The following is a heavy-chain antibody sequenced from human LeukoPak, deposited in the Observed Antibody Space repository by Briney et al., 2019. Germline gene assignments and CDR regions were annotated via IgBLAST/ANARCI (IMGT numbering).Heavy chain of an antibody. Sequence: VASVKVSCKASGYTFTSYGISWVRQAPGRGLEWMGWISAYNGNTNYAQKLQGRVTMTTDTSTSTAYMELRSLRSDDTAVYYCASVPGYSYGVDAFDIWGQGTMVTVSS. CDR2: ISAYNGNT. V-gene: IGHV1-18*01. CDR1: GYTFTSYG. J-gene: IGHJ3*02. D-gene: IGHD5-18*01. CDR3: ASVPGYSYGVDAFDI.